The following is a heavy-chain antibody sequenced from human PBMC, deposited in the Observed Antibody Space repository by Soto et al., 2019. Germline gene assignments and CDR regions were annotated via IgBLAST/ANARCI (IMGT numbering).Heavy chain of an antibody. Sequence: QITLKESGPTLVKPTQTLTLTCTFSGFSLSTSGVGVGWIRQPPGKALEWLALIYWDDDKRYIPSLKSRLTNTKDTSRNQVVPKMTNMDPVETATYYCAHRPPFTVSGAFDIWGQGTMVTVSS. V-gene: IGHV2-5*02. CDR2: IYWDDDK. J-gene: IGHJ3*02. CDR3: AHRPPFTVSGAFDI. CDR1: GFSLSTSGVG. D-gene: IGHD6-25*01.